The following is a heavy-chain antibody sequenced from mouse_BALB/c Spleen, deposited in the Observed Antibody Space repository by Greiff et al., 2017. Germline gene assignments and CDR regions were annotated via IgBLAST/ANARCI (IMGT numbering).Heavy chain of an antibody. CDR3: ARDSSGSRWAMDY. V-gene: IGHV7-3*02. CDR1: GFTFTDYY. D-gene: IGHD3-1*01. J-gene: IGHJ4*01. CDR2: IRNKANGYTT. Sequence: EVKLVESGGGLVQPGGSLRLSCATSGFTFTDYYMSWVRQPPGKALEWLGFIRNKANGYTTEYSASVKGRFTISRDNSQSILYLQMNTLRAEDSATYYCARDSSGSRWAMDYWGQGTSGSVSS.